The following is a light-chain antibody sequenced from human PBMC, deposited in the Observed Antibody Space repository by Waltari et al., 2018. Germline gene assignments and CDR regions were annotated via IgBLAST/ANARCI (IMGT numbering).Light chain of an antibody. Sequence: QSALPQPASVSGSPGQSITISCTGTSSDIGGYNRVPWYQQYPGRAPKLIIYEVTKRPSGVSNRFSGSKSGSTASLTISGVQAEDEADYYCCSYGTGSTYVFGTGTKVTVL. CDR1: SSDIGGYNR. CDR3: CSYGTGSTYV. V-gene: IGLV2-23*02. J-gene: IGLJ1*01. CDR2: EVT.